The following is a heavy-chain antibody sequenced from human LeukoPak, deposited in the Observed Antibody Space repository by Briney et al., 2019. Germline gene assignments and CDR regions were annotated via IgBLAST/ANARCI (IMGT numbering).Heavy chain of an antibody. CDR3: ARDPRTITIFGVADAFDI. Sequence: GGSLRLSCAASGFTFSSYSMNWVRQAPGKGLEWVSFISSSSSTIYYADSVKGRFTISRDNAKNSLYLQMNSLRAEDTAVYYCARDPRTITIFGVADAFDIWGQGTMVTVSS. CDR2: ISSSSSTI. D-gene: IGHD3-3*01. CDR1: GFTFSSYS. V-gene: IGHV3-48*01. J-gene: IGHJ3*02.